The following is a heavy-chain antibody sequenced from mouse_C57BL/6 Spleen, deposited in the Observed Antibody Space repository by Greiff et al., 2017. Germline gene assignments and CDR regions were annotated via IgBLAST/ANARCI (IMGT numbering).Heavy chain of an antibody. CDR3: ARGIYYGNYDFGG. CDR1: GYAFSSSW. V-gene: IGHV1-82*01. J-gene: IGHJ2*01. Sequence: VQLQQSGPELVKPGASVKISCKASGYAFSSSWMNWVKQRPGKGLEWIGRIYPGDGDTNYNGKFKGKATLTADKSSSTAYMQLSSLTSEDSAVYFCARGIYYGNYDFGGWGKNTTLSVSS. CDR2: IYPGDGDT. D-gene: IGHD2-1*01.